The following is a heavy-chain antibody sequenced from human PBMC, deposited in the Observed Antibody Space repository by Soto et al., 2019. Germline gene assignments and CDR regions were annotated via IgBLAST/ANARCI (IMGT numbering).Heavy chain of an antibody. CDR3: ARNLGLLEWLIDNWFDP. CDR2: IGAYNGNT. J-gene: IGHJ5*02. D-gene: IGHD3-3*01. CDR1: GYTFTSYG. Sequence: ASVKVSCKASGYTFTSYGISWVRQAPGQGLEWMGWIGAYNGNTNYAQKLQGRVTMTTDTSTSTAYMELRSLRSDDTAVYYCARNLGLLEWLIDNWFDPWGQGTLVTVSS. V-gene: IGHV1-18*01.